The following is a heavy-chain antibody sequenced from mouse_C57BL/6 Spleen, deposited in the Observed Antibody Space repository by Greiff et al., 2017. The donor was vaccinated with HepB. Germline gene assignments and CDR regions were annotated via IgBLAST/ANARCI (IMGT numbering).Heavy chain of an antibody. CDR1: GYTFTSYW. CDR2: INPSSGYT. V-gene: IGHV1-7*01. D-gene: IGHD1-1*01. CDR3: ARSPYYGSSTYAMDY. J-gene: IGHJ4*01. Sequence: QVQLQQSGAELAKPGASVKLSCKASGYTFTSYWMHWVKQRPGQGLEWIGYINPSSGYTKYNQKFKDKATLTADKSSRTAYMQLSSLTYEDSAVYYCARSPYYGSSTYAMDYWGQGTSVTVSS.